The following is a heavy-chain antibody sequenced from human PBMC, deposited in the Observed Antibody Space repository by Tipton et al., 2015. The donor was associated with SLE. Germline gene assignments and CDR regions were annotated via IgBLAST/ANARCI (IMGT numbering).Heavy chain of an antibody. Sequence: SLRLSCAASGFTFSNYAMTWVRQAPGEGLEWVSVIFSAGTTTHYADSVKGRFIISRDDSKDTLYLQVNSLRADDTAVYYCAKVAWSGGRVFDIWGQGTMVTVSS. J-gene: IGHJ3*02. CDR3: AKVAWSGGRVFDI. CDR1: GFTFSNYA. V-gene: IGHV3-23*03. CDR2: IFSAGTTT. D-gene: IGHD6-25*01.